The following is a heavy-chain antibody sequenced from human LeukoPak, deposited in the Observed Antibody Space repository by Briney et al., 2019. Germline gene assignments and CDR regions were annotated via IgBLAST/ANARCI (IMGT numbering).Heavy chain of an antibody. CDR2: ISSSSSYI. CDR3: ASSEIPYNP. D-gene: IGHD1-14*01. CDR1: GFTFCCYN. V-gene: IGHV3-21*01. Sequence: GGSLRLSCAASGFTFCCYNMNWPPQAQGKGRVWVIYISSSSSYIYYADSMKGRFTTSRDNAKNSLYLQMNGLRAEDTSVYYCASSEIPYNPWGQGTLVTVAS. J-gene: IGHJ5*02.